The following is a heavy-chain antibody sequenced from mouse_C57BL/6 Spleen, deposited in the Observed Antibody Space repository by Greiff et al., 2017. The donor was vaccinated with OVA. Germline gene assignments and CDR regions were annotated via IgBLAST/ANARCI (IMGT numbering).Heavy chain of an antibody. V-gene: IGHV1-50*01. Sequence: QVPLQQPGAELVKPGASVKLSCKASGHTFTSYWMQWVKQRPGQGLEWIGEIDPSDSYTNYNQKFKGKATLTVDTSSSTAYMQLSSLTSEDSAVYYCARSYGSSHYAMDYWGQGTSVTVSS. CDR2: IDPSDSYT. D-gene: IGHD1-1*01. CDR1: GHTFTSYW. CDR3: ARSYGSSHYAMDY. J-gene: IGHJ4*01.